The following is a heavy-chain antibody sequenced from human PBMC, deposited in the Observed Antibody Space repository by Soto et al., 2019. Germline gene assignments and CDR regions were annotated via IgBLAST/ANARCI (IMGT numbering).Heavy chain of an antibody. CDR1: GGSISSYY. D-gene: IGHD3-22*01. V-gene: IGHV4-59*01. Sequence: QVQLQESGPGLVKPSETLSLTCTVSGGSISSYYWSWIRQPPGKGLEWIGYIYYSGSTNYNPSLKSRVTLSVDTSKNQFSLKLSSVTAADTAVYYWAMLGVIGDYFDYWGQGTLVTVSS. CDR2: IYYSGST. J-gene: IGHJ4*02. CDR3: AMLGVIGDYFDY.